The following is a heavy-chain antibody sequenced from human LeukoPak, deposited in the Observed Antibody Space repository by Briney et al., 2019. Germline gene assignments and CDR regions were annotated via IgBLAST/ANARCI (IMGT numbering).Heavy chain of an antibody. V-gene: IGHV1-69*05. CDR3: ASPGYSSSWYPLGY. D-gene: IGHD6-13*01. J-gene: IGHJ4*02. CDR1: GGTFSSYA. CDR2: IIPIFGTA. Sequence: ASVKVSCKASGGTFSSYAISWVRQAPGQGLEWMGGIIPIFGTANYAQKFQGRVTITTDESTSTAYMELSSLRSEDTAVYHCASPGYSSSWYPLGYWGQGTLVTVSS.